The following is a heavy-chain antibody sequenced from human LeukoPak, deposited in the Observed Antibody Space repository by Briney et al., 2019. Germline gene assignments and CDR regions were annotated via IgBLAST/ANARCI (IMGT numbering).Heavy chain of an antibody. CDR1: GGSISSGGYY. J-gene: IGHJ4*02. V-gene: IGHV4-31*03. CDR2: IYYSGST. D-gene: IGHD6-19*01. CDR3: ARVAAVAGTWVYFDY. Sequence: PSETLSLTCTVSGGSISSGGYYWSWIRQHPGKGLEWIGYIYYSGSTYYNPSLKSRVTISVDTSKNQFSLKLSSVTAADTAVYYCARVAAVAGTWVYFDYWGQGTQVTVSS.